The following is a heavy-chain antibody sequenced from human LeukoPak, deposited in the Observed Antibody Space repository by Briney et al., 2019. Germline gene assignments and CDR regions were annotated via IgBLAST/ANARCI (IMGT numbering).Heavy chain of an antibody. CDR1: GYTFTGYY. J-gene: IGHJ4*02. Sequence: GASVKVSCKASGYTFTGYYMHWVRQAPGQGLEWMGRINPNSGGTNYAQKFQGRVTMTRDTPISTAYMELSRLRSDDTAVYYCARRFIAAAGKYYFDYWGQGTLVTVSS. D-gene: IGHD6-13*01. V-gene: IGHV1-2*06. CDR2: INPNSGGT. CDR3: ARRFIAAAGKYYFDY.